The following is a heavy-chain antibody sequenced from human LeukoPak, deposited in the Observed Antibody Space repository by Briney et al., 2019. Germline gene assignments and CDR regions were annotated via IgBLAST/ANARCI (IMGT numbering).Heavy chain of an antibody. J-gene: IGHJ4*02. D-gene: IGHD2-21*02. V-gene: IGHV1-3*04. CDR3: ARNTETAIPLPYYFDY. CDR2: INTGNGNA. Sequence: ASVKVSCKASGYTFTSYAMHWVRQAPGQRLECMGWINTGNGNAKYSQKFQGRVTITRDTSASTAYMDLSSLRSEDTAVYYCARNTETAIPLPYYFDYWGQGTLVTVSS. CDR1: GYTFTSYA.